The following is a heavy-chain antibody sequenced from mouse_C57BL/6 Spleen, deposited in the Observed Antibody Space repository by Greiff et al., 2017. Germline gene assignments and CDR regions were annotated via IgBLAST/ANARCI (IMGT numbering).Heavy chain of an antibody. CDR1: GFTFRSYA. CDR2: ISDGGSYT. J-gene: IGHJ3*01. CDR3: ARKDYDYDEGFFDY. D-gene: IGHD2-4*01. Sequence: EVKLMESGGGLVKPGGSLKLSCAASGFTFRSYALSWVRQTPEKRLEWVATISDGGSYTYYPDHVKGRFTISRDNAKNNLYLQMSHLQSEDTAMYYCARKDYDYDEGFFDYWGQGTLVTVSA. V-gene: IGHV5-4*03.